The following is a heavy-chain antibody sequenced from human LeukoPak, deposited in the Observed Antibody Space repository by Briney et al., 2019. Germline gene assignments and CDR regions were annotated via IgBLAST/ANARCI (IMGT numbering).Heavy chain of an antibody. D-gene: IGHD1-26*01. CDR1: GYTFTGYY. Sequence: GASVKVSCKASGYTFTGYYMHWVRQAPGQGLEWMGRIIPIFGTANYAQKFQGRVTITTDESTSTAYMELSSLRSEDTAVYYCAREGVWELPNWFDPWGQGTLVTVSS. J-gene: IGHJ5*02. CDR3: AREGVWELPNWFDP. CDR2: IIPIFGTA. V-gene: IGHV1-69*05.